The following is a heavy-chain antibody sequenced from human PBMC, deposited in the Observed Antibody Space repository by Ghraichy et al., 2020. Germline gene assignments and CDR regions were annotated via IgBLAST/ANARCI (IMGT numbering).Heavy chain of an antibody. Sequence: GESLNISCAASGFTFSNYDMTWVRQAPGKGLEWVSNIVNSGGGTYYADSVKGRFTIFGDNSKNTLYLQMNRLRVEDTAVYYCAKVAIGWASKSYCFDYWGQGTQVTVSS. CDR2: IVNSGGGT. V-gene: IGHV3-23*01. CDR1: GFTFSNYD. CDR3: AKVAIGWASKSYCFDY. J-gene: IGHJ4*02. D-gene: IGHD1-26*01.